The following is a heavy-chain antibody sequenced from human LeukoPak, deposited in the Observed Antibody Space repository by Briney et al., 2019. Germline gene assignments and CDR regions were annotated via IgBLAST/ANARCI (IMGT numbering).Heavy chain of an antibody. J-gene: IGHJ4*02. CDR1: GFTFDDYA. D-gene: IGHD6-13*01. Sequence: GRSLRLSCAASGFTFDDYAMHWVRQAPGKGLEWVSGISWNSGSIGYADSVKGRFTISRDNVKNSLYLQMNSLRAEEKALYYWAKGRGAAAGNYFCYWGQGTLVTVSS. V-gene: IGHV3-9*01. CDR2: ISWNSGSI. CDR3: AKGRGAAAGNYFCY.